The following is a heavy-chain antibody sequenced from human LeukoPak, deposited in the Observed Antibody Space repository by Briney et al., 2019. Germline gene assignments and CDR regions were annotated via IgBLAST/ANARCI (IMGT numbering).Heavy chain of an antibody. CDR1: GFTFSDYY. CDR3: ARAGDDFWSGYYLDY. CDR2: ISSSGSTI. Sequence: GGSLRLSCAASGFTFSDYYMSWIRQAPGKGLEWVSYISSSGSTIYYADSVKGRFTVSRDNAKNSLYLQMNSLRAEDTAVYYCARAGDDFWSGYYLDYWGQGTLVTVSS. V-gene: IGHV3-11*01. D-gene: IGHD3-3*01. J-gene: IGHJ4*02.